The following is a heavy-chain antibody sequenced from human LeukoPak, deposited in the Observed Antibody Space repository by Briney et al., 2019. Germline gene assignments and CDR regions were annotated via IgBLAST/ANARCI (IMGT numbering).Heavy chain of an antibody. CDR2: INSDGSST. Sequence: PGGSLRLSCAASRFTFSTYWMHWVRQAPGKGLVWVSRINSDGSSTGYADSVKGRFTISRDNSKNTLYLQMNSLRAEDTAVYYCAKDAYGSGSYYLMYYFDYWGQGTLVTVSS. J-gene: IGHJ4*02. CDR1: RFTFSTYW. D-gene: IGHD3-10*01. V-gene: IGHV3-74*01. CDR3: AKDAYGSGSYYLMYYFDY.